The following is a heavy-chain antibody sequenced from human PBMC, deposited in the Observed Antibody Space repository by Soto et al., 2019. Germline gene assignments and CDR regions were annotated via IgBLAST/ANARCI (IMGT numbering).Heavy chain of an antibody. D-gene: IGHD1-1*01. CDR2: IYATGTT. CDR3: GLEGTKTLRDLFDP. V-gene: IGHV4-4*07. CDR1: GASISGFY. J-gene: IGHJ5*02. Sequence: VQLQESGPGLVKPSETLSLTCTVAGASISGFYWSWIRKSAGKGLEWIGRIYATGTTDYNPSRKSRVMMSVYTSKKQFSLKLRSVTAADTAVYYCGLEGTKTLRDLFDPWGQGISVTVSS.